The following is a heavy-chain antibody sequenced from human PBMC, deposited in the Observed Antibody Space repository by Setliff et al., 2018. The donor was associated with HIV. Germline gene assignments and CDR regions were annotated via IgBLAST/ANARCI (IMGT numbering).Heavy chain of an antibody. D-gene: IGHD6-13*01. V-gene: IGHV4-38-2*02. CDR1: GYSISTAYY. J-gene: IGHJ4*02. CDR2: FHHSGSA. Sequence: SETLSLTCTVSGYSISTAYYWGWIRQSPGKGLEWIGGFHHSGSAHYNPSLKSRVTISGQTSKNQFSLKLTSVTAADTAVYYCARSGVATAGTPFIDYWGQGTLVTVSS. CDR3: ARSGVATAGTPFIDY.